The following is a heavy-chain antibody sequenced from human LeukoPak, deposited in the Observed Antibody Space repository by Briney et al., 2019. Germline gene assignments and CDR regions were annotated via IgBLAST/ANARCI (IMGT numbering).Heavy chain of an antibody. J-gene: IGHJ4*02. CDR2: IYYSGST. CDR1: GGSISSYY. Sequence: SETLSLTCTVSGGSISSYYWSWIRQPPGKGLEWIGYIYYSGSTNYNPSLKSRVIISVDTSKNQFSLKLSSVTAADTAVYYCARGGSSWYADYWGQGTLVTVSS. D-gene: IGHD6-13*01. V-gene: IGHV4-59*01. CDR3: ARGGSSWYADY.